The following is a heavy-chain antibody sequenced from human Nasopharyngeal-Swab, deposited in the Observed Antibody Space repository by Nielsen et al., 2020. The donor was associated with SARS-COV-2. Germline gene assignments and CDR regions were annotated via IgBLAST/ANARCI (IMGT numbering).Heavy chain of an antibody. Sequence: SETLSLTCTVSGGSISSGSYYWAWIRQPPGKGLEWIGSIYFSGSTYSNPSLSSRDTISLHFSENQVSLRLRSVTAADTAVYYCARHSGAGVTEPLDYWGQGTLVIVSS. J-gene: IGHJ4*02. V-gene: IGHV4-39*01. CDR3: ARHSGAGVTEPLDY. CDR2: IYFSGST. D-gene: IGHD3-10*01. CDR1: GGSISSGSYY.